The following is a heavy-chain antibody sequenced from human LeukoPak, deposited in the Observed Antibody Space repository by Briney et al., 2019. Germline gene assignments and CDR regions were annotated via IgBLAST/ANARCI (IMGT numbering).Heavy chain of an antibody. CDR1: GYTFTSYG. J-gene: IGHJ4*02. D-gene: IGHD3-22*01. CDR2: ISAYNGNT. CDR3: ATKLSVREVVVINTAFDY. V-gene: IGHV1-18*01. Sequence: GASVKVSCKASGYTFTSYGISWVRQAPGQGLEWMGWISAYNGNTNYAQKLQGRVTMTTDTSTSTAYMELSSLRSEDTAVYYCATKLSVREVVVINTAFDYWGQGTLVTVSS.